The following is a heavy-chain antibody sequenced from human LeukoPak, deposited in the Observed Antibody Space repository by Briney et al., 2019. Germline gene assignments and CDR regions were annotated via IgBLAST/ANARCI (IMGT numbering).Heavy chain of an antibody. CDR3: VRLVGAATDPFDY. J-gene: IGHJ4*02. CDR2: IYYSGTT. V-gene: IGHV4-39*01. Sequence: SETLSLTCTVSGGSISSSSYYWGWVRQPPGKGLEWIGTIYYSGTTYYNPSLKSRVTISVDTSKNQFSLKLSSVTAADTAVYYCVRLVGAATDPFDYWGQGTLVTVSS. D-gene: IGHD1-26*01. CDR1: GGSISSSSYY.